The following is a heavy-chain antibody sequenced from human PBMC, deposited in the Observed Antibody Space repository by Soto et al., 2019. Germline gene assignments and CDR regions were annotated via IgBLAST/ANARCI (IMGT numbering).Heavy chain of an antibody. CDR1: GFTFSNYT. CDR3: ARDILSGGAYPDY. Sequence: GGSLRLSCAASGFTFSNYTMNWVRQAPGKGLEWVSSISSGSSYIYYADSVKGRFTISRDNAKNSLFLQMNSLRAEDTAVYYCARDILSGGAYPDYWGQGTKVTVSS. V-gene: IGHV3-21*01. J-gene: IGHJ4*02. D-gene: IGHD3-10*01. CDR2: ISSGSSYI.